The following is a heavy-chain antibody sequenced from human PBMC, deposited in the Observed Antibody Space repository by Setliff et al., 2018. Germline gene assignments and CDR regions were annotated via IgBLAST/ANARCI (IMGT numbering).Heavy chain of an antibody. J-gene: IGHJ3*02. Sequence: PGGSLRLSCAASGFTFSSYAMHWVRQAPGKGLEWVAVISYDGSNKYYADSVEGRFTISRDNSKNTLYLQMNSLRAEDTAVYYCVREMRVKVDYPVAFDIWGQGTMVTVSS. CDR3: VREMRVKVDYPVAFDI. V-gene: IGHV3-30-3*01. CDR1: GFTFSSYA. CDR2: ISYDGSNK. D-gene: IGHD5-12*01.